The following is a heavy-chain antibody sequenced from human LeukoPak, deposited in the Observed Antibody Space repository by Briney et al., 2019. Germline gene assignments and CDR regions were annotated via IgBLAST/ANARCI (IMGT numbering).Heavy chain of an antibody. CDR1: GVTFSSYS. J-gene: IGHJ2*01. CDR3: ARDPAGPYYWYFDL. Sequence: GGSLRLSCAASGVTFSSYSMNWVRQAPGKGLEWVSSISSSSSYIYYADSVKGRFTISRDNAKNSLYLQMNSLRAEDTAVYYCARDPAGPYYWYFDLWGRGTLVTVSS. D-gene: IGHD6-19*01. CDR2: ISSSSSYI. V-gene: IGHV3-21*01.